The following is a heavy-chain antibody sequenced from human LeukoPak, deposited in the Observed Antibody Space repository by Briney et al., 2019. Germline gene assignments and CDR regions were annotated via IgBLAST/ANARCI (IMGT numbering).Heavy chain of an antibody. CDR2: ISSSSSYI. CDR1: GSTFSSYS. J-gene: IGHJ4*02. D-gene: IGHD3-22*01. Sequence: PGGSLRLSCAASGSTFSSYSMNWVRQAPGKGLEWVSSISSSSSYIYYADSVKGRFTISRDNAKNSLYLQMNSLRAEDTAVYYCARERDYYDSSGYGMFYDYWGQGTLVTVSS. CDR3: ARERDYYDSSGYGMFYDY. V-gene: IGHV3-21*01.